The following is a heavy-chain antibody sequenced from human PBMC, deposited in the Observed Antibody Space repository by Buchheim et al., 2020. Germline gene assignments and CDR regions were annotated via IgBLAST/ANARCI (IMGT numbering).Heavy chain of an antibody. CDR2: ISYDGSNK. J-gene: IGHJ6*02. V-gene: IGHV3-30-3*01. D-gene: IGHD3-3*01. Sequence: QVQLVESGGGVVQPGRSLRLSCAASGFTFSSYGMHWVRQAPGKGLEWVAVISYDGSNKYYADSVKGRFTIYRDNSKNTLYLQMNSLRAEDTAVYYCARATYDFWSGYSGNYYYGMDVWGQGTT. CDR1: GFTFSSYG. CDR3: ARATYDFWSGYSGNYYYGMDV.